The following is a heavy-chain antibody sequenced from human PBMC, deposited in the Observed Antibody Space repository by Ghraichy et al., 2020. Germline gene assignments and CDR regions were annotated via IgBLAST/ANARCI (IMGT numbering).Heavy chain of an antibody. V-gene: IGHV1-18*01. J-gene: IGHJ5*02. D-gene: IGHD3-3*01. Sequence: ASVKVSCKASGYTFTSYGISWVRQAPGQGLEWMGWISAYNGDTNYAQKLQGRVTMTTDTSTSTAYMELRSLRSDDTAVYYCARVAGSKSPTTSAFWSGYPNGWFDPWGQGTLVTVSS. CDR2: ISAYNGDT. CDR3: ARVAGSKSPTTSAFWSGYPNGWFDP. CDR1: GYTFTSYG.